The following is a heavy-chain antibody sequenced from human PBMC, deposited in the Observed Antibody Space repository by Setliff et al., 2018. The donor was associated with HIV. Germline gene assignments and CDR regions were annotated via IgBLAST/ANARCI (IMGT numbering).Heavy chain of an antibody. Sequence: SETLSLTCTVSGGSISSRDYYWGWVRQPPGKGLEWIGSINHNGNTYYSPSLKTRVTISVDTSKKQFSLKLNSVTASDTATYYCARLFQWMSYSFDIWGQGKMVTVSS. J-gene: IGHJ3*02. CDR1: GGSISSRDYY. V-gene: IGHV4-39*01. D-gene: IGHD1-26*01. CDR2: INHNGNT. CDR3: ARLFQWMSYSFDI.